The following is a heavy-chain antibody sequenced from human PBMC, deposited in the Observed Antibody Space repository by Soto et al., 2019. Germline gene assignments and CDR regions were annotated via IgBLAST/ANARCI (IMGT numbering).Heavy chain of an antibody. CDR2: ISGSGSTT. CDR3: AKDRRTLTMVVVGAFDF. V-gene: IGHV3-23*01. Sequence: VQLLESGGGLVQPGGSLRLSCAASGFSFNNHAMTWVRQAPGKGLEWVSGISGSGSTTHYADSVKGRFTISRDKSKDTRYLQMNSRRPEDTAVYYCAKDRRTLTMVVVGAFDFGGLGTMVTVSS. D-gene: IGHD3-22*01. J-gene: IGHJ3*01. CDR1: GFSFNNHA.